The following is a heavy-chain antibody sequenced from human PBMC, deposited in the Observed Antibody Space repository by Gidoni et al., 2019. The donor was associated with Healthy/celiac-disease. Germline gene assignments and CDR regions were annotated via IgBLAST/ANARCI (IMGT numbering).Heavy chain of an antibody. CDR1: GCSIRRGYY. J-gene: IGHJ6*02. CDR3: ARDGGLWFGEVYGLDV. Sequence: QVQLQESGPGLVKPSETLSLTCALPGCSIRRGYYWGWIRQPPGKGLEWIGSIYHSGSTYYTPSLKSRVTISVDTSKNQFSLKLSSVTAADTAVYYCARDGGLWFGEVYGLDVWGHGTTVTVSS. D-gene: IGHD3-10*01. CDR2: IYHSGST. V-gene: IGHV4-38-2*02.